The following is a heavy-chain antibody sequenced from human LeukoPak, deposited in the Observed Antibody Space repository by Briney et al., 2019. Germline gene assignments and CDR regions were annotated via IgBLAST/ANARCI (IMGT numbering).Heavy chain of an antibody. CDR2: IIPIFGTA. CDR1: GGTFSSYA. V-gene: IGHV1-69*13. J-gene: IGHJ6*02. D-gene: IGHD3-3*01. CDR3: ASFPTPIWCGYSYRPPNYYYYGMDV. Sequence: SVKVSCKASGGTFSSYAISWVRQAPGQGLEWMGGIIPIFGTANYAQKFQGRVTITADESTSTAYMELSSLRSEDTAVYYCASFPTPIWCGYSYRPPNYYYYGMDVWGQGTTVTVSS.